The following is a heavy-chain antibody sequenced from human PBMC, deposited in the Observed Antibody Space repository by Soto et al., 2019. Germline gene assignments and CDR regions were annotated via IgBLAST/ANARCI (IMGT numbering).Heavy chain of an antibody. V-gene: IGHV4-31*03. CDR2: IYYSGST. Sequence: SETLSLTCTASGGSISSGGYYWSWIRQHPGKGLEWIGYIYYSGSTYYNPSLKSRVTISVDTSKNQFSLKLSSVTAADTAVYYCARGELPYYYGSGSTSRWFDPWGQGTLVTVSS. CDR3: ARGELPYYYGSGSTSRWFDP. CDR1: GGSISSGGYY. D-gene: IGHD3-10*01. J-gene: IGHJ5*02.